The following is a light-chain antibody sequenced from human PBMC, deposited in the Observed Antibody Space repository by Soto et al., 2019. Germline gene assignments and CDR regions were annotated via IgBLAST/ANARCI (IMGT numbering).Light chain of an antibody. CDR1: SSDVGGYNY. Sequence: QSVLTQPASVSGSPGQSITISCTGTSSDVGGYNYVSWYQQRPGKAPKLMIYEVSNRPSGVSNRFSGSKSGSTASLTISGLQAEDEADYYCSSYTSSSTLVFGTGTKVTVL. J-gene: IGLJ1*01. V-gene: IGLV2-14*01. CDR2: EVS. CDR3: SSYTSSSTLV.